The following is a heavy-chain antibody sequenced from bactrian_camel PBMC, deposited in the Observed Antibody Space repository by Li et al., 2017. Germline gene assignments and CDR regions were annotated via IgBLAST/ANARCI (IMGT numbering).Heavy chain of an antibody. Sequence: VQLVESGGGSVQAGEYLRLSCTASGFTYDDSDIDSDMSWVRQAPGKGLEWVSGINSGGTTYYADSVNYVKGRFTISRDNAKNTVYLQLNSLKPEDTAMYYCTKDVYSTNYYPINFDYWGQGTQVTVS. CDR1: GFTYDDSDIDSD. CDR2: INSGGTT. J-gene: IGHJ4*01. D-gene: IGHD3*01. CDR3: TKDVYSTNYYPINFDY. V-gene: IGHV3S40*01.